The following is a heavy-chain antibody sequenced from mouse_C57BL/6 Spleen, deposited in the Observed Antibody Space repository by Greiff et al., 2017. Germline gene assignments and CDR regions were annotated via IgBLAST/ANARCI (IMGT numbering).Heavy chain of an antibody. CDR2: INPNNGGT. CDR1: GYTFTDYN. V-gene: IGHV1-22*01. D-gene: IGHD1-1*01. J-gene: IGHJ2*01. Sequence: VQLQQSGPELVKPGASVKMSCKASGYTFTDYNMHWVKQSHGKSLEWIGYINPNNGGTSYNQKFKGKATLTVNKSSSTAYMELRSLTSEDSAVYYCARRLITTVVADYAMDYWGQGTTLTVSS. CDR3: ARRLITTVVADYAMDY.